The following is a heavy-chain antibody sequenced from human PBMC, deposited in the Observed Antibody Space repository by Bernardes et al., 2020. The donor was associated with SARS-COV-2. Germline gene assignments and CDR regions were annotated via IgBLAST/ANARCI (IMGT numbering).Heavy chain of an antibody. CDR1: GTTFTSSA. CDR2: IDVDGGGT. J-gene: IGHJ4*02. V-gene: IGHV1-58*01. D-gene: IGHD2-15*01. Sequence: SVKVSCEASGTTFTSSAVQWVRQARGQRLEWMGWIDVDGGGTNYADSVKGRFTISRDNAKSTLFLQMNSLRAEDTAVYFCARDVAGKEGFWGQGTLVTVSS. CDR3: ARDVAGKEGF.